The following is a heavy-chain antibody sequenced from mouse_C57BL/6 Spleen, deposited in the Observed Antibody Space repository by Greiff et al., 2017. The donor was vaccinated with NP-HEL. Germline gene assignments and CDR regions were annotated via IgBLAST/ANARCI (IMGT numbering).Heavy chain of an antibody. V-gene: IGHV1-81*01. CDR3: AELGRLAY. J-gene: IGHJ3*01. Sequence: VQLQQSGAELARPGASVKLSCKASGYTFTSYGISWVKQRTGQGLEWIGEIYPRSGNTYYNEKFKGKATLTADKSSSTAYMERRSLTSEESAVYFWAELGRLAYWGQGTLVTVSA. CDR1: GYTFTSYG. CDR2: IYPRSGNT. D-gene: IGHD4-1*01.